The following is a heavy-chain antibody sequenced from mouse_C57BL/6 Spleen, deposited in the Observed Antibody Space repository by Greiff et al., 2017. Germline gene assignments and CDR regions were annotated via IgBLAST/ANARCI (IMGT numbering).Heavy chain of an antibody. Sequence: VQLQQPGAELVRPGSSVKLSCKASGYTFTSYWMHWVKQRPIQGLEWIGNIDPSDSETHYNQKFKDKATLTVDKSSSTAYMQLSSLTSEDSAVYYCARGSGDYDGAWFAYWGQGTLVTVSA. CDR2: IDPSDSET. CDR1: GYTFTSYW. CDR3: ARGSGDYDGAWFAY. J-gene: IGHJ3*01. V-gene: IGHV1-52*01. D-gene: IGHD2-4*01.